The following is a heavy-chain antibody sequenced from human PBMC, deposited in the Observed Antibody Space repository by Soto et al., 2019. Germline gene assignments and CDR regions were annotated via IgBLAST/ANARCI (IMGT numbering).Heavy chain of an antibody. D-gene: IGHD3-16*02. CDR1: GFTFSNSA. J-gene: IGHJ4*01. V-gene: IGHV3-23*01. CDR2: MSGGGDRS. CDR3: ARGVDITFGGVIVD. Sequence: GGSLRLSCAASGFTFSNSAMIWVRQAPGKGLEWVSGMSGGGDRSHYADSVEGRFTISRDNSKNTLFLQMNNLRAEDTALYHCARGVDITFGGVIVDWGQGTLVTVSS.